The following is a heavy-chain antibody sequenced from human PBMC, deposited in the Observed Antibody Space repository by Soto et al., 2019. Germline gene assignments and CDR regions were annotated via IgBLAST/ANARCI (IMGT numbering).Heavy chain of an antibody. CDR3: ARFSGGSYNTYYFYYGMDV. D-gene: IGHD2-15*01. J-gene: IGHJ6*02. CDR2: ISAYNGNT. Sequence: DSVKVSCKAYGYTFTSYGISWVRQAPGQGLDWMGWISAYNGNTKYAQDLQGRVTMTTDTSTSTAYMELRSLRSDDTAVYYCARFSGGSYNTYYFYYGMDVWGQGTTVTVSS. V-gene: IGHV1-18*01. CDR1: GYTFTSYG.